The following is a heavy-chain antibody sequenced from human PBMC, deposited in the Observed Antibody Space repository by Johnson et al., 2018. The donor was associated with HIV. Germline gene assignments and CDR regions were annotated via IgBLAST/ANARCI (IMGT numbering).Heavy chain of an antibody. D-gene: IGHD3-22*01. J-gene: IGHJ3*01. Sequence: VQLVESGGGLVQPGGSLRLSCAASGFTFDDYGMSWVRQAPGKGLEWVSGINWNGGSTGYADSLKGRFTISRDNAKNSLYLQMNSLEAEDTALYYCARFLGYYDSNGYYFGDGFDVWGLGTMVTVSS. CDR1: GFTFDDYG. CDR3: ARFLGYYDSNGYYFGDGFDV. CDR2: INWNGGST. V-gene: IGHV3-20*04.